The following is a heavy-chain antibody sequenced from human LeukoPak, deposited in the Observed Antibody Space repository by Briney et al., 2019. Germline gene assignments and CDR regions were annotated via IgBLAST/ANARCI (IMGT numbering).Heavy chain of an antibody. CDR1: GFTFSSYW. J-gene: IGHJ4*02. CDR2: IKQDGSEK. D-gene: IGHD3-10*01. Sequence: GSLRLSCAASGFTFSSYWMSWVRQAPGKGLEWVANIKQDGSEKYYVDSVKGRSTISRDNAKNSLYLQMNSLRAEDTAVYYCASATYYYGSGSSTYFDYWGQGTLVTVSS. V-gene: IGHV3-7*01. CDR3: ASATYYYGSGSSTYFDY.